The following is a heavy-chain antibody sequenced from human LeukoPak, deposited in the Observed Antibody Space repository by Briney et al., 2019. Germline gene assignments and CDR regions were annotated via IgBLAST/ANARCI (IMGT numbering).Heavy chain of an antibody. CDR2: IRYDGSNK. CDR3: DVNRYGMGY. Sequence: GRSLRLSCAASGFTFSSYGMRWVRQAPGKGLEWVAVIRYDGSNKYYADSVKGRFTISRDNSKNTLYLQMNSLRAEDTAVYYCDVNRYGMGYWGQATLVTVSS. D-gene: IGHD5-18*01. V-gene: IGHV3-33*08. CDR1: GFTFSSYG. J-gene: IGHJ4*02.